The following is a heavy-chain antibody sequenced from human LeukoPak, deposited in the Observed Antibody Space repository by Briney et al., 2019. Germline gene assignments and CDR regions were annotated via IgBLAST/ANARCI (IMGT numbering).Heavy chain of an antibody. CDR3: ARDSLYDYVWGSYRFGFDY. V-gene: IGHV4-39*02. Sequence: SETLSLTCTVSGGSISTSNYYWGWIRQPPGKGLEWIGNIFYSGSTYYNPSLKSRVTISVDTSKNQFSLKLSSVTAADTAVYYCARDSLYDYVWGSYRFGFDYWGQGTLVTVSS. CDR1: GGSISTSNYY. J-gene: IGHJ4*02. D-gene: IGHD3-16*02. CDR2: IFYSGST.